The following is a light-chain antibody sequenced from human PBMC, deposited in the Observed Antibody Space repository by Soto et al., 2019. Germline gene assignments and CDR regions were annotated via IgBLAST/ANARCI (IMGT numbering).Light chain of an antibody. CDR3: QQYDSLPIT. J-gene: IGKJ5*01. CDR1: QSISSY. V-gene: IGKV1-39*01. Sequence: DIQMTQSPSSLSASVGDRVTITCRASQSISSYLNWYQQKPGKAPKLLIYAASSLQSGVPSRFSGSGSGTDFTLTISSLQPEDFALYYCQQYDSLPITFGQGTRLEIK. CDR2: AAS.